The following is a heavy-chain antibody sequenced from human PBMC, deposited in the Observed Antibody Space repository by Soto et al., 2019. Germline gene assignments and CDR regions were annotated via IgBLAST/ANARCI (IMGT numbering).Heavy chain of an antibody. CDR1: VGSISSGGYS. V-gene: IGHV4-30-2*01. J-gene: IGHJ4*02. CDR2: VYHSGST. CDR3: ARAHWLVLDY. D-gene: IGHD6-19*01. Sequence: SETLSLTCTVSVGSISSGGYSWSWIRQPPGKGLEWIGYVYHSGSTYYNPSLKSRVTISLDRSKNHFSLKLSSVSAADTAVYYCARAHWLVLDYWGQGNLVTVSS.